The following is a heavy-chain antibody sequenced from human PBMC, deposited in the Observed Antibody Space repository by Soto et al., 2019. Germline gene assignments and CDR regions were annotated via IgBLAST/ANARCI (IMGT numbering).Heavy chain of an antibody. CDR2: ISTDNGNT. CDR3: ARDVPDTSLFFYYYGMDV. Sequence: QVHLVQSGAEVRKPGASVKVFCKASGYSFTSYGISWVRQAPGQGLEWMGWISTDNGNTNYAHNLQGRVSMTIDPSTSTAYMELWSLGSDDTAVYYCARDVPDTSLFFYYYGMDVWGQGTTVTVSS. CDR1: GYSFTSYG. D-gene: IGHD2-21*01. V-gene: IGHV1-18*01. J-gene: IGHJ6*02.